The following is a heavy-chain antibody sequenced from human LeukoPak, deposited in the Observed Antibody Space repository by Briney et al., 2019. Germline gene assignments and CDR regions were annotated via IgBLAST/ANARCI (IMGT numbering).Heavy chain of an antibody. CDR2: IYSSGSA. D-gene: IGHD3-22*01. J-gene: IGHJ3*02. CDR3: ARYYYDSSGYPGDAFDI. Sequence: SETLPLTCTVSGGSINSNNYYWGWIRQPPGKGLEWIGSIYSSGSAYYNPSLKSRVTISVDTSKNQFSLKLSSVTAADTAVYYCARYYYDSSGYPGDAFDIWGQGTMVTVSS. V-gene: IGHV4-39*01. CDR1: GGSINSNNYY.